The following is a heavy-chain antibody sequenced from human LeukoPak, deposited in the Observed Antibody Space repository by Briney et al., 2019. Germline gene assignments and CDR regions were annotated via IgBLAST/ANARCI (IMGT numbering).Heavy chain of an antibody. CDR3: ARVRRATYYYDSSGYVRRDNWFDP. Sequence: SETLSLTCTVSGHSISSGYYWGWIRQPPGKGLEWIGRIYTSGSTNYNPSLKSRVTISVDTSKNQFSLKLSSVTAADTAVYYCARVRRATYYYDSSGYVRRDNWFDPWGQGTLVTVSS. CDR2: IYTSGST. CDR1: GHSISSGYY. D-gene: IGHD3-22*01. V-gene: IGHV4-38-2*02. J-gene: IGHJ5*02.